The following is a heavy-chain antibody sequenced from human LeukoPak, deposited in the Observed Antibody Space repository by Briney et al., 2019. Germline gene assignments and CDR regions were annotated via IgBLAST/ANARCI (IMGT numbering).Heavy chain of an antibody. Sequence: ASVKVSSKASGYTFTGYYMHWVRQAPGQGLEWLGCIKPNSGGTNYAQKFQGRVTMTRDTSISTAYMELSRLRSDDTAVYYCARDRYCSSTSCSLPDYWGQGTLVTVSS. J-gene: IGHJ4*02. CDR2: IKPNSGGT. CDR3: ARDRYCSSTSCSLPDY. V-gene: IGHV1-2*02. CDR1: GYTFTGYY. D-gene: IGHD2-2*01.